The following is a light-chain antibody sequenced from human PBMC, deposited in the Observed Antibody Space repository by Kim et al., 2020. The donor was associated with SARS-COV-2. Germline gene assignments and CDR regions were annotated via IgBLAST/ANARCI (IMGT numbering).Light chain of an antibody. CDR3: NSRDSSGNHLV. J-gene: IGLJ3*02. CDR2: GKN. CDR1: SLRSYY. V-gene: IGLV3-19*01. Sequence: ALGRTVRITCQGDSLRSYYTSWYQQKPGQAPVLVIYGKNNRPSGIPDRFSGSSSGNTASLTITGAQAKDEADYYCNSRDSSGNHLVFGGGTQLTVL.